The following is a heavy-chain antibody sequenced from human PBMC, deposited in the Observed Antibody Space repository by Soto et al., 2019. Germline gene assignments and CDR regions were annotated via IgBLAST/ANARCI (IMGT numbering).Heavy chain of an antibody. Sequence: QVQLQQWGAGLLKPSETLSLTCAVYGGSFSGYYWSWIRQPPGKGLEWIGEINHSGSTNYNPSLTSRVTRSVDTSKNQFSLKLSSVTAADTAVYYCARGRRMYYDFWSGSNWFDPWGQGTLVTVSS. CDR1: GGSFSGYY. CDR2: INHSGST. V-gene: IGHV4-34*01. D-gene: IGHD3-3*01. J-gene: IGHJ5*02. CDR3: ARGRRMYYDFWSGSNWFDP.